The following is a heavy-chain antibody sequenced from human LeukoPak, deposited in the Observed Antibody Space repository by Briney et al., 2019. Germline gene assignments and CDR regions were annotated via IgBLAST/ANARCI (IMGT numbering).Heavy chain of an antibody. CDR3: ARESNSGYYLSY. Sequence: GGSLRLSCAASGFTVSTNYMSWVRQAPGEGLEWGSVIYSGGRTYYADSVKGRFTISRDNSKDTLYLQMNSLRAEDTAVYYCARESNSGYYLSYWGQGTLVTVSS. CDR2: IYSGGRT. CDR1: GFTVSTNY. D-gene: IGHD3-22*01. J-gene: IGHJ4*02. V-gene: IGHV3-66*01.